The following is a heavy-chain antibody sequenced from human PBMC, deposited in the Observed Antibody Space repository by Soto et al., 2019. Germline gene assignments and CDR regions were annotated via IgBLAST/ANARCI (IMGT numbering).Heavy chain of an antibody. CDR2: ISIGAKYM. Sequence: GGSLRLSCVASGFTFSNNGMNWVRQAPGKGLEWVSFISIGAKYMDYADSVKGRFTISRDQARLSLQMNSLRDEDTAIYYSGSTNYNPSLKSRVTISVDTSKNQFSLKLSSVTAADTAVYYCAGRAGYCSSTSCYLMRYYYYYMDVWGKGTTVTVSS. V-gene: IGHV3-21*05. J-gene: IGHJ6*03. D-gene: IGHD3-10*01. CDR1: GFTFSNNG. CDR3: GSTNYNPSLKSRVTISVDTSKNQFSLKLSSVTAADTAVYYCAGRAGYCSSTSCYLMRYYYYYMDV.